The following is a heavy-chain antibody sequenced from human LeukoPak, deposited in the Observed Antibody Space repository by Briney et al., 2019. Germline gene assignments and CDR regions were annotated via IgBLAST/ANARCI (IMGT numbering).Heavy chain of an antibody. D-gene: IGHD3-3*01. V-gene: IGHV1-18*01. CDR2: ISAYNGNT. J-gene: IGHJ6*04. CDR3: ARASLRFLEWLPPMDV. Sequence: ASVKVSCKASGYTFTSYGISWVRQAPGQGLEWMGWISAYNGNTNYAQKLQGRVTMTTDTSTSTAYMELRSLRSDDTAVYYCARASLRFLEWLPPMDVWGKGTTVTVSS. CDR1: GYTFTSYG.